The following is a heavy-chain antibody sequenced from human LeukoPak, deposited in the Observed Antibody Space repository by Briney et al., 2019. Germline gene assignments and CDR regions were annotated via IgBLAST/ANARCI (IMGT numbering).Heavy chain of an antibody. V-gene: IGHV4-39*02. CDR2: ISSSGNT. D-gene: IGHD3-3*01. Sequence: SETLSLTCTVSGGSTSSGNYYWGWIRQPPGKGLEWIGGISSSGNTYYNPSLKSRITISIDTSKNHFSLKLSSVSAADTAVYYCARLGAGPTYYDFWSGYPSFYFDYWGQGTLVTVSS. CDR3: ARLGAGPTYYDFWSGYPSFYFDY. CDR1: GGSTSSGNYY. J-gene: IGHJ4*02.